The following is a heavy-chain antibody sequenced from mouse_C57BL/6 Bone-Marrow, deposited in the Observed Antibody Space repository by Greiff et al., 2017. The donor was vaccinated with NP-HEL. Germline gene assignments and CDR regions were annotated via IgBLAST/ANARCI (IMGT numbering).Heavy chain of an antibody. Sequence: EVQLQQSVAELVRPGASVKLSCTASGFNIKNTYMHWVKQRPEQGLEWIGRIDPANGNTKYAPKFQGKATITADTSSNTAYLQLSSLTSEDTAIYYCARIPLIYYGYDEGYWYFDVWGTGTTVTVSS. CDR1: GFNIKNTY. D-gene: IGHD2-2*01. V-gene: IGHV14-3*01. CDR2: IDPANGNT. CDR3: ARIPLIYYGYDEGYWYFDV. J-gene: IGHJ1*03.